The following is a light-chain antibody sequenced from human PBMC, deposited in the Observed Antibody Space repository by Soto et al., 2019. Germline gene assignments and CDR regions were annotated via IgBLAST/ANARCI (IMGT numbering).Light chain of an antibody. V-gene: IGKV1-17*01. J-gene: IGKJ4*01. Sequence: DIQMTQSPSSLSASVGDRVTITCRASQGIRKDLVWFQQKPGKAPKCLIYAVSSLKSGVPSRFSCSGFGTEFSLTISRLQPEDFATYYCLQYNSYTRTFGGGTKVE. CDR1: QGIRKD. CDR3: LQYNSYTRT. CDR2: AVS.